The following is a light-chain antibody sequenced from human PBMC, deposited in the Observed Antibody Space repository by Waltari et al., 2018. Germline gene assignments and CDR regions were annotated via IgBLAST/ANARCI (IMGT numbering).Light chain of an antibody. CDR3: QQYDHWPWT. V-gene: IGKV3D-15*01. J-gene: IGKJ1*01. CDR1: QSVRST. CDR2: GTS. Sequence: DIVMTQSPATLSLSPGESATLSCRASQSVRSTFAWFQQKPGQSPRLLIYGTSTRATGIPARFSGSGSGTEFSLTISSLQPEDFATYYCQQYDHWPWTFGQGTRVEAK.